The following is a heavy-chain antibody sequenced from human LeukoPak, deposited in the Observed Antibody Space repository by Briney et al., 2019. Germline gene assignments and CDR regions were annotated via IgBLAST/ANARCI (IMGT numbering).Heavy chain of an antibody. Sequence: GESLKISWKGSGYSFTSYWIGWVRQMPGKGLEWMGIIYPGDSDTRDSPSFQGHVTISADKSISTAYLQWSSLKASDTAMYYCAKLGAYSSSWYGFFDYWGQGTLVTVSS. V-gene: IGHV5-51*01. D-gene: IGHD6-13*01. CDR1: GYSFTSYW. CDR2: IYPGDSDT. CDR3: AKLGAYSSSWYGFFDY. J-gene: IGHJ4*02.